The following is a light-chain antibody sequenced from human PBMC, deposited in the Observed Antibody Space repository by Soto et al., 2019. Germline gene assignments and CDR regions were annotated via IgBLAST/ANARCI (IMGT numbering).Light chain of an antibody. V-gene: IGKV3-20*01. Sequence: EIVLTQSPGTLSLSPGEGATLSCRASQTISNNYLAWYQHKRGQAPRLLIYAASTRATGIPDRFSGSGSGADFTLTVNRLEPEDFAVYYCQQYGTSPRTFGQGTKVEI. CDR3: QQYGTSPRT. J-gene: IGKJ1*01. CDR2: AAS. CDR1: QTISNNY.